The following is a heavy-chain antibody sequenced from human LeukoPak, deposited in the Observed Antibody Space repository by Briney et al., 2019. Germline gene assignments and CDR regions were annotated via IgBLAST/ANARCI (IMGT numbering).Heavy chain of an antibody. J-gene: IGHJ6*03. D-gene: IGHD3-16*01. CDR2: VNDRGSA. CDR1: GGSFSGHY. Sequence: SETLSLTRAVDGGSFSGHYWTWIRQPPGKGLQWIGEVNDRGSANYNQSLKSRLSISEDKSKNQFSLRLPSVTAADTAVYYCARGVVSGRFGDYYYYMDVWGIGTTVTVSS. CDR3: ARGVVSGRFGDYYYYMDV. V-gene: IGHV4-34*01.